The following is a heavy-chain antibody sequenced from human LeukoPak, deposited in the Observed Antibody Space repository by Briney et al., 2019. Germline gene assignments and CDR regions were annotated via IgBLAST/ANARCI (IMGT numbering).Heavy chain of an antibody. CDR3: ARDMGTRGYVWYFDY. J-gene: IGHJ4*02. CDR1: GFTFSNYG. D-gene: IGHD5-12*01. CDR2: MWYDGSYK. Sequence: GGSLRPSCAASGFTFSNYGMHWVRQAPGKGLEWVAVMWYDGSYKYYADSVKGRFTISRDNSKNTLYLQMNSLRAEDTAVYYCARDMGTRGYVWYFDYWGQGTLVTVSS. V-gene: IGHV3-33*01.